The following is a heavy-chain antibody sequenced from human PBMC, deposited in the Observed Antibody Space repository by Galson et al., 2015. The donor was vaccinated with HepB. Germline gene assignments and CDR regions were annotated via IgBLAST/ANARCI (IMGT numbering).Heavy chain of an antibody. CDR2: IWLDGSNR. CDR1: GFTFSSNN. D-gene: IGHD2-15*01. CDR3: ARNKDDAMDV. J-gene: IGHJ6*02. Sequence: SLRLSCAASGFTFSSNNMHWVRQAPGKGLEWVAVIWLDGSNRYHADSVKGRFTISRDNSKNTLFLQMSSLRVEDTAVDYCARNKDDAMDVWGQGTTVTVSS. V-gene: IGHV3-33*08.